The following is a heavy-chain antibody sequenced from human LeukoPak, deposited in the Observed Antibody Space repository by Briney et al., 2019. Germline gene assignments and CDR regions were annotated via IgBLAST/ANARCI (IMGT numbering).Heavy chain of an antibody. J-gene: IGHJ4*02. D-gene: IGHD3-22*01. CDR2: INHSGST. Sequence: SETLSLTCAVYGGSFSGYYWSWIRQPPGKGLEWIGEINHSGSTNYNPSLKSRVTISVDTSKNQFSLKLSSVTAADTAVYYCARVAPYDSSGYYPPFDYWGQGTLVTVSS. CDR3: ARVAPYDSSGYYPPFDY. CDR1: GGSFSGYY. V-gene: IGHV4-34*01.